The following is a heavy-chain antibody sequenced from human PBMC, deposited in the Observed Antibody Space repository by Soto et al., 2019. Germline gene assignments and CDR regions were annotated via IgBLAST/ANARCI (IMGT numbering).Heavy chain of an antibody. Sequence: QVQLVQSGAEVQKPGSSVKVSCKVSGGTFNTHSFNWVRQAPGQGLEWMGGIIPMFDSTVYSQRFQGRVTITADESTRTVYMEMSSLRSEYTALYYCARDPNCKTSSCHKWFDPRGQGTLVTVSS. CDR2: IIPMFDST. V-gene: IGHV1-69*01. D-gene: IGHD2-2*01. J-gene: IGHJ5*02. CDR3: ARDPNCKTSSCHKWFDP. CDR1: GGTFNTHS.